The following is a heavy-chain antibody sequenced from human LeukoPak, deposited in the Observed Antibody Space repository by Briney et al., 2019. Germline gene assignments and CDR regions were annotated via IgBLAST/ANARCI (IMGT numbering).Heavy chain of an antibody. CDR1: GFTFSSYA. V-gene: IGHV3-64*01. D-gene: IGHD3-22*01. J-gene: IGHJ4*02. CDR2: ISSNGGST. Sequence: GGSLRLSCAASGFTFSSYAMHWVRQAPGKGLEYVSAISSNGGSTYYANSVKGRFTISRDNSKNTLYLQMGSLRAEDMAVYYCARVSDMIVVEEYYFDYWGQGTLVTVSS. CDR3: ARVSDMIVVEEYYFDY.